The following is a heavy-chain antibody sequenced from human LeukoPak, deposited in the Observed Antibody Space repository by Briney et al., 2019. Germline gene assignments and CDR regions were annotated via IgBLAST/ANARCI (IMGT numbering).Heavy chain of an antibody. CDR1: GYTFPVYH. D-gene: IGHD2-8*02. CDR2: INPNSGVT. V-gene: IGHV1-2*02. J-gene: IGHJ5*02. CDR3: GLVASGNWWFDP. Sequence: ASMKVSCKTSGYTFPVYHIHWVRQAPGQGLEWMGWINPNSGVTNYAQNLQGRVTLTGDTSITTSYMELTGLTSVDTAVYYCGLVASGNWWFDPWGQGTLVTVSS.